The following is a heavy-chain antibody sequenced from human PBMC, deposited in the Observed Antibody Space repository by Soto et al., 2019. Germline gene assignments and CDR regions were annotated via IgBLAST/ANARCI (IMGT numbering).Heavy chain of an antibody. D-gene: IGHD2-21*02. V-gene: IGHV1-46*01. CDR2: INPSGGST. Sequence: RASVKVSCKASGYTFTSYYMHWVRQAPGQGLEWMGIINPSGGSTSYAQKFQGRVTMTRDTSTSTVYMELSSLRSEDTAVYYCARDTPQDGGNSPVGKPGDAFDIWGQGTMVTVSS. CDR1: GYTFTSYY. CDR3: ARDTPQDGGNSPVGKPGDAFDI. J-gene: IGHJ3*02.